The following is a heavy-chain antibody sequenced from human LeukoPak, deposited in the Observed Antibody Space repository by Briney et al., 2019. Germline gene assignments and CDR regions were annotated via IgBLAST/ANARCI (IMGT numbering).Heavy chain of an antibody. CDR3: AKEQFDGYNAFAY. J-gene: IGHJ4*02. CDR2: ISYDGSNK. V-gene: IGHV3-30-3*01. CDR1: GFTFSSYA. D-gene: IGHD5-24*01. Sequence: GGSLRLSCAASGFTFSSYAMHWVRQAPGKGLEWVAVISYDGSNKYYADSVKGRFTISRDNFENTLYLQMNSLRAEDTAVYYCAKEQFDGYNAFAYWGQGTLVAVSS.